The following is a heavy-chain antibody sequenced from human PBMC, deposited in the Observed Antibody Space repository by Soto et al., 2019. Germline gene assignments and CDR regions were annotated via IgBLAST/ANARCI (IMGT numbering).Heavy chain of an antibody. J-gene: IGHJ6*02. Sequence: PSETLSLTCTVSGGSISSGGYYWSWIRQPPGKGLEWIGYIYYTGSTDYNPSLDSRVTISLDTSKNQFSLKLTSVTAADTAVYYCARDKIGYSLMEYYYYGMDVWGQGTTVTVSS. D-gene: IGHD6-13*01. CDR3: ARDKIGYSLMEYYYYGMDV. CDR2: IYYTGST. V-gene: IGHV4-61*08. CDR1: GGSISSGGYY.